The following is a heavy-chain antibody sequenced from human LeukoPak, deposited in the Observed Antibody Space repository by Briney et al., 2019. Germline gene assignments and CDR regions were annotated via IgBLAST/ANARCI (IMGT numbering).Heavy chain of an antibody. CDR2: IYTSGST. CDR1: GGSISSYY. D-gene: IGHD3-10*01. Sequence: SETLSLTCTVSGGSISSYYWSWIRQPAGKGLEWIGRIYTSGSTNYNPSLKSRVTMSVDTSKNQFSLKLSSVTAADTAVYYCARAPADVLLGTYRNFDYWGQGTLVTVSS. CDR3: ARAPADVLLGTYRNFDY. V-gene: IGHV4-4*07. J-gene: IGHJ4*02.